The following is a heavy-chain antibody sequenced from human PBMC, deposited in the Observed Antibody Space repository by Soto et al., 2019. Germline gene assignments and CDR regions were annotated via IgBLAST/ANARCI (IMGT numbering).Heavy chain of an antibody. V-gene: IGHV2-5*02. J-gene: IGHJ1*01. Sequence: QITLKESGPTLVKPTQTLTLTCTFSGFSLSTSGVGVGWIRQPPGKALEWLALIYWDDDKRYSPSLKGRLTTPKDPPKNQGVLTMTNMDPVDTATYYCAHRLGGFWRAAGYFQHWGQGTLVTVSS. CDR2: IYWDDDK. D-gene: IGHD3-3*01. CDR3: AHRLGGFWRAAGYFQH. CDR1: GFSLSTSGVG.